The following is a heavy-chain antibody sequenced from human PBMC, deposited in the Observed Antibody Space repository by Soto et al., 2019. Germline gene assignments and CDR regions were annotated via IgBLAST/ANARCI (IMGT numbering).Heavy chain of an antibody. CDR1: GGSINSYY. CDR3: VREAAGWFDP. V-gene: IGHV4-59*01. Sequence: SETLSLTCTVSGGSINSYYWSWIRQPPGKGLEWIGYIYYSGITDYNPSLKSRVTMSVDTSKNQFSLKLSSVTAADTAVYYCVREAAGWFDPWGQGTLVTVSS. D-gene: IGHD6-13*01. CDR2: IYYSGIT. J-gene: IGHJ5*02.